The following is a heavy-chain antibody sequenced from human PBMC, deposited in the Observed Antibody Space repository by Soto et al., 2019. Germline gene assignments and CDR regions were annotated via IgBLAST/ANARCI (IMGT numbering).Heavy chain of an antibody. CDR3: ARVNGDYFDY. Sequence: PSDTLSLTWTVSGVSISSHYWILIRQPPGKGLEWIGYIYYSGSTNYNPSLKSRVTISVDTSKSQFSLKLSSVTAADTAVYYCARVNGDYFDYWGQGTLVTVSS. D-gene: IGHD4-17*01. CDR1: GVSISSHY. CDR2: IYYSGST. J-gene: IGHJ4*02. V-gene: IGHV4-59*11.